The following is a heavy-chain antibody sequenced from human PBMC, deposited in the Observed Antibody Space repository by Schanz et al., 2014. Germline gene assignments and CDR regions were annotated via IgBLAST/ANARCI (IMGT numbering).Heavy chain of an antibody. D-gene: IGHD4-17*01. J-gene: IGHJ4*02. CDR2: VCYDGSKK. Sequence: QVHLVESGGGVVQPGRSLRLSCAASGFTFSSYGMHWVRQVPGKGLEWVAVVCYDGSKKYYADSVKGRFTISRDNSKNTLYLQMNSLRAEDTAAYYCAKFKSAPTVTTLDYWGQGTLVTVSS. V-gene: IGHV3-33*06. CDR1: GFTFSSYG. CDR3: AKFKSAPTVTTLDY.